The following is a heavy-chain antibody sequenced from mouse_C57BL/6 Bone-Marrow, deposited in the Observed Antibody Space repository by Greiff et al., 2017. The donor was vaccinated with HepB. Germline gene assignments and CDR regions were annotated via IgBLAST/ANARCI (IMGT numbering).Heavy chain of an antibody. D-gene: IGHD1-1*01. CDR2: IHPNSGST. CDR1: GYTFTSYW. CDR3: AKEGLLRGDY. V-gene: IGHV1-64*01. J-gene: IGHJ2*01. Sequence: QVQLQQPGAELVKPGASVKLSCKASGYTFTSYWMHWVKQRPGQGLEWIGMIHPNSGSTNYNEKFKSKATLTVDKSSSTAYMQRSSLTSEDSAVYYCAKEGLLRGDYWGQGTTLTVSS.